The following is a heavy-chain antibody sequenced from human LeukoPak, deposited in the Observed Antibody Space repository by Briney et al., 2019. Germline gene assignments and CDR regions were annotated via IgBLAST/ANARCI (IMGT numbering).Heavy chain of an antibody. J-gene: IGHJ4*02. D-gene: IGHD3-10*01. CDR1: GYTFTGYY. Sequence: ASVKVSCKASGYTFTGYYMHWVRQAPGQGLEWMGWISAYNGNTNYAQKLQGRVTMTTDTSTSTAYMELRSLRSDDTAVYYCARGGYYYGSGSYYEDDYWGQGTLVTVSS. V-gene: IGHV1-18*04. CDR3: ARGGYYYGSGSYYEDDY. CDR2: ISAYNGNT.